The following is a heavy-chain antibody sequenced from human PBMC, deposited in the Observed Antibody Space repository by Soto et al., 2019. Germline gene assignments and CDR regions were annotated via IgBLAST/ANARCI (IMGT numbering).Heavy chain of an antibody. CDR3: VRDGSGSSCPCMDV. V-gene: IGHV3-23*01. CDR1: GFTFSNYA. CDR2: IGGSGGDT. D-gene: IGHD3-3*01. J-gene: IGHJ6*02. Sequence: QLLESGGGLVQPGGSLRVSCAASGFTFSNYAMTWVRQAPGKGLEWVSTIGGSGGDTYYSDSVKGRFTISRDNSRNSLYLQMDSLRAEDTALYYCVRDGSGSSCPCMDVWGQGTTVTVSS.